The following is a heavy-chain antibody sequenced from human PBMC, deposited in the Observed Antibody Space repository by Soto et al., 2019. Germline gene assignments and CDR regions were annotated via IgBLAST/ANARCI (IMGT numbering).Heavy chain of an antibody. CDR3: AKTRGWGYCSGGSCYHDWYFDL. D-gene: IGHD2-15*01. J-gene: IGHJ2*01. Sequence: QVQLVESGGGVVQPGRSLRLSCAASGFIFSSYGMHWVRQAPGKGLEWVAVISYDGSNKYYVDSVKGRFTISRDNSKNMLYLQMNSLRAEDTAVYYCAKTRGWGYCSGGSCYHDWYFDLWGRGTLVTVSS. V-gene: IGHV3-30*18. CDR1: GFIFSSYG. CDR2: ISYDGSNK.